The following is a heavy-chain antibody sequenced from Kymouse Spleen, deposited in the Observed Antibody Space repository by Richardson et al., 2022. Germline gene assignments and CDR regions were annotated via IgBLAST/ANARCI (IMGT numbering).Heavy chain of an antibody. D-gene: IGHD1-7*01. CDR1: GFTFDDYG. V-gene: IGHV3-20*d01. J-gene: IGHJ6*02. CDR2: INWNGGST. Sequence: EVQLVESGGGVVRPGGSLRLSCAASGFTFDDYGMSWVRQAPGKGLEWVSGINWNGGSTGYADSVKGRFTISRDNAKNSLYLQMNSLRAEDTALYYCARDQGPLVLELRGYYYGMDVWGQGTTVTVSS. CDR3: ARDQGPLVLELRGYYYGMDV.